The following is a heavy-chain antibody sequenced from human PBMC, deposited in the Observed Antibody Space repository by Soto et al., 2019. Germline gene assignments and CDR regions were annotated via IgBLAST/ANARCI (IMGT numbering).Heavy chain of an antibody. CDR1: GGSFTSNNW. CDR2: IYRTGST. V-gene: IGHV4-4*02. D-gene: IGHD1-7*01. Sequence: PSETLSLTCAVSGGSFTSNNWWTWVRQPPGQGLEWIGEIYRTGSTNYNPSLKSRVTISLDKSENQFSLKVTPLTAADTAVYYCASQDPGTSVDYWGQGTLVTVSS. J-gene: IGHJ4*02. CDR3: ASQDPGTSVDY.